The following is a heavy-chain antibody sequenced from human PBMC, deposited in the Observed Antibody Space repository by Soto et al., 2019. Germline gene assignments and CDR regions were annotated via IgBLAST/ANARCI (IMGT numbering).Heavy chain of an antibody. J-gene: IGHJ6*03. Sequence: GGALRLSCTASGFIFGDYAMSWFRQAPGKGQKWVGFIRSKAYGGTTEYAASVKGRFTISRDDSKSIAYLQMNSLKTEDTAVYYCTRMFLSEYYDFCSCYYPSYYYYFLYVWGKGTTVTVSS. CDR3: TRMFLSEYYDFCSCYYPSYYYYFLYV. CDR2: IRSKAYGGTT. V-gene: IGHV3-49*03. D-gene: IGHD3-3*01. CDR1: GFIFGDYA.